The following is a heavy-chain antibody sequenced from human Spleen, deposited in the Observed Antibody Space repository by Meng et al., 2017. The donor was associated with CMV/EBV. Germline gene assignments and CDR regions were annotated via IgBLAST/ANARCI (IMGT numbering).Heavy chain of an antibody. CDR2: INHSGST. CDR3: ARGGYYFDY. V-gene: IGHV4-34*01. CDR1: GGSFSGYY. J-gene: IGHJ4*02. Sequence: LSLTCAVYGGSFSGYYWSWIRQPPGKGLEWIGEINHSGSTNYNPSLKSRVTISVDTSKNQFSLKLSSVTAADTAVYYCARGGYYFDYWGQGTLVTVSS.